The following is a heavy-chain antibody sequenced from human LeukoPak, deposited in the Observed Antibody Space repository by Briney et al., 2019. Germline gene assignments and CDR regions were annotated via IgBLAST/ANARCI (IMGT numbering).Heavy chain of an antibody. Sequence: PSETLSLTCTVSGGSISSSSYYWGWIRQPPGKGLEWIGSIYYSGSTYYNPSLKSRVTISVDTSKNQFSLKLSSVTAADTAVYYCARRRNYCSGGSCYSGSRYGMDVWGQGTTVTVSS. D-gene: IGHD2-15*01. CDR3: ARRRNYCSGGSCYSGSRYGMDV. V-gene: IGHV4-39*07. CDR1: GGSISSSSYY. CDR2: IYYSGST. J-gene: IGHJ6*02.